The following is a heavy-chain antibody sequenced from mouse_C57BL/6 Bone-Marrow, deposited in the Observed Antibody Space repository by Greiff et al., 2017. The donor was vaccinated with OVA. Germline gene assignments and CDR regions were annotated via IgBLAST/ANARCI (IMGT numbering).Heavy chain of an antibody. CDR2: IDPETGGT. CDR3: TRGGNYL. J-gene: IGHJ2*01. D-gene: IGHD2-1*01. Sequence: VQRVESGAELVRPGASVTLSCKASGYTFTDYEMHWVKQTPVHGLEWIGAIDPETGGTAYNQKFKGKAILTADKSSSTAYMELRSLTSEDSAVYYCTRGGNYLWGQGTTLTVSS. V-gene: IGHV1-15*01. CDR1: GYTFTDYE.